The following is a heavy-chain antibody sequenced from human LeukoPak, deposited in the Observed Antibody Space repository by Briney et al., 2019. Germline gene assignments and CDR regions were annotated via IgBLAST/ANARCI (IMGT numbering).Heavy chain of an antibody. V-gene: IGHV3-23*01. CDR2: ITNGGFGT. J-gene: IGHJ4*02. Sequence: GGSLRLSCAASGFTFSSYAMSWVRQAPGKGLEWVSGITNGGFGTYYAQSVKGRFTISRDNSKNTLYLQMSSLRAEDTASYYCAKYQSGSGYDYWGQGTLVTVSS. D-gene: IGHD5-12*01. CDR3: AKYQSGSGYDY. CDR1: GFTFSSYA.